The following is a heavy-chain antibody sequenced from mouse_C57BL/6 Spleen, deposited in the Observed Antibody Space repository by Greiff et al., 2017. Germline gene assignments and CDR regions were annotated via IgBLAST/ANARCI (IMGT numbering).Heavy chain of an antibody. V-gene: IGHV1-64*01. Sequence: QVQLQQPGAELVKPGASVKLSCKASGYTFTSYWMHWVKQRPGQGLEWIGMIHPNSGSTNYNEKFKSKATLTVDKSSSAAYMQLSSLTSEDSAVYYCASEGIYYGSSYDYWGQGTTLTVSS. J-gene: IGHJ2*01. CDR3: ASEGIYYGSSYDY. CDR1: GYTFTSYW. D-gene: IGHD1-1*01. CDR2: IHPNSGST.